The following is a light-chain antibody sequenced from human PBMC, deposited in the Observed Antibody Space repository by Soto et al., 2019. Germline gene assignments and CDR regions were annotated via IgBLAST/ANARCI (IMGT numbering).Light chain of an antibody. CDR1: QSVGNN. CDR2: GVS. CDR3: QQYNNWPPWT. J-gene: IGKJ1*01. V-gene: IGKV3-15*01. Sequence: EIVLTQSPATLSVSPGEAATLSCRASQSVGNNLAWYQQKPGQAPRLLISGVSSRATGVSVRFSGSGSGTEFTLTISSLQSEDFAVYYCQQYNNWPPWTFGQGTKVEIK.